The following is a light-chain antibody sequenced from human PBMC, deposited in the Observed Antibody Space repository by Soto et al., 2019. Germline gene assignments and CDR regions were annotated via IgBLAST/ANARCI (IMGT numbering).Light chain of an antibody. CDR3: HQYDRSPLT. V-gene: IGKV3-20*01. CDR1: QSVSSSY. Sequence: EIVLTQSPGTLSLSPGERATLSSRASQSVSSSYLAWYQQKPGQAPRLLIYGASSRATGIPDRFSGSGSGTDFTLTISRLEPEDFAVYYCHQYDRSPLTFGGGTKVEIK. CDR2: GAS. J-gene: IGKJ4*01.